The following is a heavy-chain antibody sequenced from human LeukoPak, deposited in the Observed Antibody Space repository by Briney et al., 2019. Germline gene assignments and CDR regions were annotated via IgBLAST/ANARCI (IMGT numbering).Heavy chain of an antibody. J-gene: IGHJ4*02. CDR3: ARGQPHRYGRSYDY. D-gene: IGHD1-26*01. CDR2: IYTSGST. CDR1: GGSISSYY. V-gene: IGHV4-4*07. Sequence: PSETLSLTCTVSGGSISSYYWSWIRQPAGKGLEWIGRIYTSGSTNYNPSLRSRVTMSVDTSKNQFSLKLSSVTAADTAVYYCARGQPHRYGRSYDYWGQGTLVTVSS.